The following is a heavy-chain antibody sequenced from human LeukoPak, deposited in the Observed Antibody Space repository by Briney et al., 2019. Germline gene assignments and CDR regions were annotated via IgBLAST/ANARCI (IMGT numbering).Heavy chain of an antibody. V-gene: IGHV1-18*01. CDR1: GYTFTSYG. CDR2: TSAYNGNT. CDR3: ARDYDSSGYYYGGDY. Sequence: ASVKVSCKASGYTFTSYGISWVRQAPGQGLEWMGWTSAYNGNTNYAQKLQGRVTMTTDTSTSTAYMELRSLRSDDTAVYYCARDYDSSGYYYGGDYWGQGTLVTVSS. D-gene: IGHD3-22*01. J-gene: IGHJ4*02.